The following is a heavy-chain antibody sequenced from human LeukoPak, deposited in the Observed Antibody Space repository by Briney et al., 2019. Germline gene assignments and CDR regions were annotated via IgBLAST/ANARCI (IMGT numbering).Heavy chain of an antibody. CDR2: ISYDGSNK. D-gene: IGHD4-17*01. Sequence: GGSLRLSCAASGFTFSSYAMHWVRQAPGKGLEWVAVISYDGSNKYYADSVKGRFTISRDNSKNTLYLQMNSLRAEDTAVCYCARGYGDEYYFDCWGQGTLVTVSS. CDR3: ARGYGDEYYFDC. J-gene: IGHJ4*02. V-gene: IGHV3-30-3*01. CDR1: GFTFSSYA.